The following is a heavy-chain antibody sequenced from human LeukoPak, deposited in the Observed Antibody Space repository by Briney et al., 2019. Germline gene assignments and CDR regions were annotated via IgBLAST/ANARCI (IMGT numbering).Heavy chain of an antibody. Sequence: GGSLRLSCAASGLTLNTYAMHWVRQAPGKGLDWVAAISYDGIYKNYSNSVKGRFTISRDNSKNALYLQMASLSAEDTAVYYCAVGGDYWGQGTLVAVSS. V-gene: IGHV3-30*04. D-gene: IGHD3-16*01. CDR1: GLTLNTYA. J-gene: IGHJ4*02. CDR3: AVGGDY. CDR2: ISYDGIYK.